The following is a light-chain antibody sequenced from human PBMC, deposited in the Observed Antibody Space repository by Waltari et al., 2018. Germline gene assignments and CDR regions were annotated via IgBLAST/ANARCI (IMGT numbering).Light chain of an antibody. J-gene: IGKJ1*01. V-gene: IGKV3-20*01. CDR1: QSVNGA. CDR2: HAS. Sequence: EIVLTQSPGTVSLSPGEGATLSCRASQSVNGALACYQQKPGQAPRLLIYHASNRATGIPDRFSGSGSGTDFSLTISRLEPEDFAVYYCQHYLRLPVTFGQGTKVEI. CDR3: QHYLRLPVT.